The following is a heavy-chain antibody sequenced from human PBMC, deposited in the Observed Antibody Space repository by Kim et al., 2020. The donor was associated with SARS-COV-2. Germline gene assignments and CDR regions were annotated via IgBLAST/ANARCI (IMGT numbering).Heavy chain of an antibody. CDR3: ARDREYGDYSSDWFDP. CDR1: GYTFTGYY. Sequence: ASVKVSCKASGYTFTGYYMHWVRQAPGQGLEWMGWINPNSGGTNYAQKFQGRVTMTRDTSISTAYMELSRLRSDDTAVYYCARDREYGDYSSDWFDPWGQGTLVTVSS. D-gene: IGHD4-17*01. CDR2: INPNSGGT. V-gene: IGHV1-2*02. J-gene: IGHJ5*02.